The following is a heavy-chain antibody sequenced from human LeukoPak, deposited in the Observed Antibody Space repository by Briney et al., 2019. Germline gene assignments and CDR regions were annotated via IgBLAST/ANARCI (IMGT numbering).Heavy chain of an antibody. CDR3: ARHKKAGISDWFDP. CDR2: LFYGGST. V-gene: IGHV4-39*01. Sequence: PSETLSLTCAVSGGSISSSSYYWGWIRQPPGKGLEWIGSLFYGGSTYYNPFLKSRVTISVDTSKNQFSLKVNSVTAADTAAYYCARHKKAGISDWFDPWGQGTLVTVSS. CDR1: GGSISSSSYY. J-gene: IGHJ5*02. D-gene: IGHD1-14*01.